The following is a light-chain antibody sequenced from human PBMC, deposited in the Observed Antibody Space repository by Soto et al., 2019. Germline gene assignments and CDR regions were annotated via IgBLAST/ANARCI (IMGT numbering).Light chain of an antibody. CDR2: GAS. J-gene: IGKJ3*01. V-gene: IGKV3-15*01. CDR3: QQYNNWPVFT. CDR1: QSVSSN. Sequence: EIVMTQSPATLSVSPGQRATLSCRASQSVSSNLAWYQQKPGQAPRLLIYGASTRATDIPVRFSGSGSGTEFTLTISSLQSEDCALYYCQQYNNWPVFTFGPGTKVDIE.